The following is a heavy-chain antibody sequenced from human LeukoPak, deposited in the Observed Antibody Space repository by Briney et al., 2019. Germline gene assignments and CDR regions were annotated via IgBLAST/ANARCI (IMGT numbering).Heavy chain of an antibody. CDR1: GFTFNDFA. CDR3: AKDRTVGASYWYFDL. V-gene: IGHV3-30-3*01. Sequence: GGSLRLSCATSGFTFNDFAVHWVRQAPGKGLEWVAVISYDGSKKYYADSVKGRFTISRDNSKNTLYLQMNTLRAEDTAIYYCAKDRTVGASYWYFDLWGRGTLVTVSS. CDR2: ISYDGSKK. D-gene: IGHD1-26*01. J-gene: IGHJ2*01.